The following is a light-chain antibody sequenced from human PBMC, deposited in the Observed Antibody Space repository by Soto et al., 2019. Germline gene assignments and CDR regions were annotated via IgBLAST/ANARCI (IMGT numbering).Light chain of an antibody. CDR2: GTS. J-gene: IGKJ1*01. Sequence: EIGLTQSPATLSLSPGERSTLSCRASHSVSSYLAWYQQKPGQPPRLIIYGTSNRATGIPAIFSGSGSGTEFTLPISSLQSEDFAVYYCQQYNNWPRTFGQGTTVAIK. CDR3: QQYNNWPRT. CDR1: HSVSSY. V-gene: IGKV3-15*01.